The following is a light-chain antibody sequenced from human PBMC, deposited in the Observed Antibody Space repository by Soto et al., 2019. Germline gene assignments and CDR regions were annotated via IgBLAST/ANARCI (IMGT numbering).Light chain of an antibody. CDR2: GAY. V-gene: IGKV3-20*01. CDR1: QSVSSSY. J-gene: IGKJ1*01. CDR3: QQDDSSPST. Sequence: EIVLTQSPGTLSFSPGDRATLSCRASQSVSSSYLAWYQQKPGQAPRLLIYGAYSRATGIPDRFSGSGPGTDFTPTISRLEPEDIAVYYCQQDDSSPSTFGQGTKLDIK.